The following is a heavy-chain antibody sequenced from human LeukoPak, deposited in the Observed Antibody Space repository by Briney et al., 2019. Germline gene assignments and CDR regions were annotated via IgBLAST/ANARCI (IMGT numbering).Heavy chain of an antibody. Sequence: GSLRLSCAASGFTFSSYLMHWVRQAPGKGLVWVSRINTDGSSAVYADSVKGRFTISRDNAKNTLFLQMNSLRGEDTAVYYCIRHYDYWGQGTLVTVSP. J-gene: IGHJ4*02. V-gene: IGHV3-74*01. D-gene: IGHD1-26*01. CDR1: GFTFSSYL. CDR2: INTDGSSA. CDR3: IRHYDY.